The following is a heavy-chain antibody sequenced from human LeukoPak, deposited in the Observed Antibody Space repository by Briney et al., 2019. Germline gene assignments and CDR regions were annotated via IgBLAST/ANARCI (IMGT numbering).Heavy chain of an antibody. J-gene: IGHJ4*02. V-gene: IGHV3-23*01. D-gene: IGHD3-22*01. CDR3: AKGPSTYYYDSSGSPFDY. CDR2: ISGSGGST. CDR1: GFTFSSYA. Sequence: PGGSLRLSCAASGFTFSSYAMSCVRQAPGKGLEWVSAISGSGGSTYYADSVKGRFTISRDNSKNTLYLQMNSLRAEDTAVYYCAKGPSTYYYDSSGSPFDYWGQGTLVTVSS.